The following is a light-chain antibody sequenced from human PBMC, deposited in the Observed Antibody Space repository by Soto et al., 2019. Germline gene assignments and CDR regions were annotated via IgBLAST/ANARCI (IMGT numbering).Light chain of an antibody. V-gene: IGKV1-39*01. CDR3: QQSYDTPPWT. J-gene: IGKJ1*01. Sequence: DIQMTQSPSSLSASVGDRVTITCRASQSISTYLNWYQQKPGQAPNLLIYAASSLQSGVPSRLSGSGSGTDFTLTISNLQPEDFATYYCQQSYDTPPWTFGQGTKVDI. CDR2: AAS. CDR1: QSISTY.